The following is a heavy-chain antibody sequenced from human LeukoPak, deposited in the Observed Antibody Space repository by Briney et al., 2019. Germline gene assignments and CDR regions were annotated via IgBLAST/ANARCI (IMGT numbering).Heavy chain of an antibody. CDR3: ARDPGYCSGGSCYQGYYGMDV. Sequence: GGSLRLSCAASGFTFSSYSMNWVRQAPGKGLEWVSSISSSSSYIYYADSVKGRFTISRDNSKNTLYLQMNSLRAEDTAVYYCARDPGYCSGGSCYQGYYGMDVWGQGTTVTVSS. J-gene: IGHJ6*02. CDR2: ISSSSSYI. D-gene: IGHD2-15*01. V-gene: IGHV3-21*01. CDR1: GFTFSSYS.